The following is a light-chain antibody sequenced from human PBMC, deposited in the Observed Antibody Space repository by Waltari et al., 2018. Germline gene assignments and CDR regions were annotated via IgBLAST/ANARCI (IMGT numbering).Light chain of an antibody. CDR1: SRDVGGYNY. CDR3: SSYAGSNDYV. Sequence: QSALTQPPSASGSPGQSVTISCTRTSRDVGGYNYVSWYQQHPGHAPKLMLYEVSKRPSGVPDRFSGSKSGNTASLTVSGLQAEDEADYYCSSYAGSNDYVFGTGTKVTVL. CDR2: EVS. V-gene: IGLV2-8*01. J-gene: IGLJ1*01.